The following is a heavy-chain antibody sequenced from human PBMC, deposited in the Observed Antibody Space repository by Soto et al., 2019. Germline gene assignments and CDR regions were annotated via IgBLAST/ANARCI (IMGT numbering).Heavy chain of an antibody. V-gene: IGHV4-39*01. D-gene: IGHD2-15*01. CDR2: SNYSGST. J-gene: IGHJ4*02. Sequence: QLQLQASGPGLVKPSETLSLNCTVSSGPIYSGSYHWGWIRQPPGKGLEWIGASNYSGSTYYNPSLKSRVTIAADSSKNQFSLILTSVTAADTAVYYWGRRHAPRYSSGNNYFDLWGQGTLVTVSS. CDR3: GRRHAPRYSSGNNYFDL. CDR1: SGPIYSGSYH.